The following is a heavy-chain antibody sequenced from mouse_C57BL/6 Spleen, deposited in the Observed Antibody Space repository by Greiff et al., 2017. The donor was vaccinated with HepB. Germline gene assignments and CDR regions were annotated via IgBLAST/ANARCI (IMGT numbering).Heavy chain of an antibody. CDR2: ISDGGSYT. J-gene: IGHJ2*01. D-gene: IGHD1-1*01. V-gene: IGHV5-4*01. Sequence: EVKVVESGGGLVKPGGSLKLSCAASGFTFSSYAMSWVRQTPEKRLEWVATISDGGSYTYYPDNVKGRFTISRDNAKNNLYLQMSHLKSEDTAMYDCAREGYYGSSFFDYWGQGTTLTVSS. CDR1: GFTFSSYA. CDR3: AREGYYGSSFFDY.